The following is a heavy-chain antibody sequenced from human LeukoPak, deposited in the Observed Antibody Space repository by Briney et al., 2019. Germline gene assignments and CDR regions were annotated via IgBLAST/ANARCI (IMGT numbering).Heavy chain of an antibody. Sequence: PGRSLRLSCAATGFTFSSYVMHWVRQAPGKGLEWVAVISYDGSNKYNTDSVKGRFTISRDNSKNTLCLQMSSLRAEDTAVYYCARVHSSGWYSLEYWGQGTLVTVSS. CDR3: ARVHSSGWYSLEY. CDR2: ISYDGSNK. D-gene: IGHD6-19*01. V-gene: IGHV3-30-3*01. J-gene: IGHJ4*02. CDR1: GFTFSSYV.